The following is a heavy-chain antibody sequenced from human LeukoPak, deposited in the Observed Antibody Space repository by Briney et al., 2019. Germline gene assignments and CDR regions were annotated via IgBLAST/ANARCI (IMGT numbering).Heavy chain of an antibody. D-gene: IGHD1-1*01. CDR3: VRDGNDGLNDWEY. Sequence: GSLRLSCVASGFTFGKYWMSWVRQAPGKGLEWVADIKLDGSEKNYVDSVKGRFTISRDNTKNSLYLQMNSLKAGDTALYYCVRDGNDGLNDWEYWGQGALVTVSS. CDR1: GFTFGKYW. CDR2: IKLDGSEK. V-gene: IGHV3-7*03. J-gene: IGHJ1*01.